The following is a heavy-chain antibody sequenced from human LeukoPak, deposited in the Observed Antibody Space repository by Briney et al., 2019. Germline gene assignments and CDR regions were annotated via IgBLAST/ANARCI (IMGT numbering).Heavy chain of an antibody. J-gene: IGHJ5*02. CDR1: GGSISHFY. V-gene: IGHV4-59*08. Sequence: SETLSLTCTVSGGSISHFYWSWIRQPPGKGLEWIGYLSNSGNTTYSPSLRSRVTISVDTSTKQFPLRLTSVTAADTAMYYCARHQFYFDSGRSSPETFWFDPWGQGTLVTVSS. CDR3: ARHQFYFDSGRSSPETFWFDP. D-gene: IGHD3-10*01. CDR2: LSNSGNT.